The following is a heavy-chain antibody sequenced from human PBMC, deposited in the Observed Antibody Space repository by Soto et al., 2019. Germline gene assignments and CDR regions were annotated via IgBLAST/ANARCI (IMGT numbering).Heavy chain of an antibody. J-gene: IGHJ4*02. D-gene: IGHD2-15*01. CDR2: IYYSGST. CDR1: GGSISSGDYY. V-gene: IGHV4-30-4*01. Sequence: QVQLQESGPGLVKPSQTLSLTCTVSGGSISSGDYYWSWIRQPPGKGLEWIGYIYYSGSTYYNPSIKRRVTIAVDTSKNQFSLKLSSVTAADTAVYYCARARGARYFDYWGQGTLVTVSS. CDR3: ARARGARYFDY.